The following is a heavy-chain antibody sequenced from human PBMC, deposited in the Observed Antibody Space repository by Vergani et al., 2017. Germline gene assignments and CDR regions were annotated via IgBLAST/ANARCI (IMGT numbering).Heavy chain of an antibody. Sequence: QVQLQESGPGLVKPSETLSLTCAVSGYSISSGYNWGWIRQPPGKGLEWIGSIYHSGNTYYNPSLNSRVTISVDTSKNQFSLKLSSVTAADTALYYCAQHEGSYYDSSGYAFVYWGQGALVTVSS. J-gene: IGHJ4*02. D-gene: IGHD3-22*01. CDR2: IYHSGNT. V-gene: IGHV4-38-2*01. CDR3: AQHEGSYYDSSGYAFVY. CDR1: GYSISSGYN.